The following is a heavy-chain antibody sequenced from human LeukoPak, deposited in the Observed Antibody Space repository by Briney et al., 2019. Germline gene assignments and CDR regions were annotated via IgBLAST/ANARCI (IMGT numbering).Heavy chain of an antibody. CDR2: ISYDGSNK. D-gene: IGHD1-26*01. Sequence: GRSLRLSCAASGFTFSGYAMHWVRQAPGKGLEWVAVISYDGSNKYYADSVKGRFTISRDNSKNTLYLQLNNLRAEDTAMYYCEALGPSIYWGQGTLVTVSS. CDR3: EALGPSIY. V-gene: IGHV3-30-3*01. CDR1: GFTFSGYA. J-gene: IGHJ4*02.